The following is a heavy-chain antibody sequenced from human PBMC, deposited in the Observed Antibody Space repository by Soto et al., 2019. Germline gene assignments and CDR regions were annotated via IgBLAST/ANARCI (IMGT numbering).Heavy chain of an antibody. J-gene: IGHJ6*02. Sequence: ASVKVSCKVSGYTLTELSMHWVRQAPGKGLEWMGGFDPEDGETIYAQKFQGRVTMTEDTSTDTAYMELSSLRSEDTAVYYCATDHCGYDLRYYYYGMDVWGQGTTITVSS. CDR2: FDPEDGET. CDR1: GYTLTELS. V-gene: IGHV1-24*01. CDR3: ATDHCGYDLRYYYYGMDV. D-gene: IGHD5-12*01.